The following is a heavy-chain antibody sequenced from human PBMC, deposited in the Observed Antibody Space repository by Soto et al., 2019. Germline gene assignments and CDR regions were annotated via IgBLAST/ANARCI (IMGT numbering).Heavy chain of an antibody. J-gene: IGHJ5*02. Sequence: PGGSLRLSCAASGFTFSSYAMHWVRQAPGKGLEWVAVISGDGSNKYYADSVKGRFTISRDNSMNTLYLQMNTLRAEDTAIYYCAKDVILWFGELGGWFDPWGQGTLVTVSS. CDR2: ISGDGSNK. D-gene: IGHD3-10*01. CDR3: AKDVILWFGELGGWFDP. CDR1: GFTFSSYA. V-gene: IGHV3-30-3*01.